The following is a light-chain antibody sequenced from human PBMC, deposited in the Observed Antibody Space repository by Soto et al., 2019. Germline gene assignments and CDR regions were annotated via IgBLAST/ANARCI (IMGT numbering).Light chain of an antibody. CDR1: QSISSW. V-gene: IGKV1-5*01. J-gene: IGKJ4*01. Sequence: DIQMTQSPSTLSATAGDRVTITCRASQSISSWLAWYQQKPGKAPKLLIYAASTLQSGVPSRFSGSGSGTDFTLTISSLQPEDFATYYCQQLNSYPPLTFGGGTKVDIK. CDR3: QQLNSYPPLT. CDR2: AAS.